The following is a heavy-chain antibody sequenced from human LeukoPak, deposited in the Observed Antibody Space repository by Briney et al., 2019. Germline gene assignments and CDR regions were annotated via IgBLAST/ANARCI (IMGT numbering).Heavy chain of an antibody. Sequence: ASVKVSCKASGYTFTTYVMHWVRQAPGQGLEWMGWMNPNSGNTGYAQKFQGRVTMTRNTSISTAYMELSSLRSEDTAVYYCARVSYTVTTYYGMDVWGQGTTVTVSS. V-gene: IGHV1-8*02. D-gene: IGHD4-17*01. J-gene: IGHJ6*02. CDR1: GYTFTTYV. CDR3: ARVSYTVTTYYGMDV. CDR2: MNPNSGNT.